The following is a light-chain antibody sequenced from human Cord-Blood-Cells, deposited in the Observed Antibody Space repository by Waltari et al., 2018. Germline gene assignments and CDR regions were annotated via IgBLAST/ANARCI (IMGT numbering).Light chain of an antibody. CDR1: SSDVGSYNI. CDR2: EGS. J-gene: IGLJ3*02. V-gene: IGLV2-23*01. CDR3: CSYAGSSTWV. Sequence: QSALTQPASVSGSPGQSITISCTGTSSDVGSYNIVSWYQQHPGKAPKLMIYEGSKRPSGVSNRFSGSKSGNTASLTISGLQPEDEADYYCCSYAGSSTWVFGGGTKLNVL.